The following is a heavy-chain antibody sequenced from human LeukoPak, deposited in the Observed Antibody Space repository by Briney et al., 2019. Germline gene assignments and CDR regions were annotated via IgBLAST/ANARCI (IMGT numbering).Heavy chain of an antibody. CDR1: GFLFSSYA. Sequence: PGGSLRLSCAAPGFLFSSYAMGWFRQSPGKGREWLAAISRDGSDTYYADSVKGRFTISRDNSKNTVYLEISNLRVEDTAVYFCARDYLSSGWYVASYDYWGRGTLVIVSS. V-gene: IGHV3-30*04. CDR3: ARDYLSSGWYVASYDY. J-gene: IGHJ4*02. D-gene: IGHD6-19*01. CDR2: ISRDGSDT.